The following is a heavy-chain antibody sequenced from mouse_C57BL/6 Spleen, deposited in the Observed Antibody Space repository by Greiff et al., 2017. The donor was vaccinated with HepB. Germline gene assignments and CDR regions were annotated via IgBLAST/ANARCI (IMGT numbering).Heavy chain of an antibody. CDR3: ARIFYDGGYFDY. CDR1: GYTFPSYW. V-gene: IGHV1-64*01. D-gene: IGHD2-3*01. Sequence: QLQQPGAELVKPGASVKLSCKASGYTFPSYWMHWVKQRPGQGLEWIGMIHPNSGSTNYNEKFKSKATLTLDKSSSTAYMQLSSLTSEDSAVYYCARIFYDGGYFDYWGQGTTLTVSS. J-gene: IGHJ2*01. CDR2: IHPNSGST.